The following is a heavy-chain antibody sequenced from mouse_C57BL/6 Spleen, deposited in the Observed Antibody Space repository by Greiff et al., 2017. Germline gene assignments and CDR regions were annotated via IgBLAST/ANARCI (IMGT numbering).Heavy chain of an antibody. Sequence: EVKLVESGGGLVQPGGSLSLSCAASGFTFTDYYMSWVRQPPGKALEWLGFIRNKANGYTTEYSASVKGRLTISRDNSQSILYLQMNALRAEDSATYYCARLAYDYVWFAYWGQGTLVTVSA. J-gene: IGHJ3*01. CDR2: IRNKANGYTT. V-gene: IGHV7-3*01. CDR3: ARLAYDYVWFAY. CDR1: GFTFTDYY. D-gene: IGHD2-4*01.